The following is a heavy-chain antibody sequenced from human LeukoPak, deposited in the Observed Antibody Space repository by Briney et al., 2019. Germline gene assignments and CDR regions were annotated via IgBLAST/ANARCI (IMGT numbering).Heavy chain of an antibody. J-gene: IGHJ4*02. CDR3: ARRYAGGWTDY. V-gene: IGHV1-8*01. Sequence: ASVKVSCKASGYTFTSNDIHWVRQATGQGLEWMGWMNPENGNTGYAEEFQGRVTMTRDASINTAYMELSSLGSDDTAVYYCARRYAGGWTDYWGQGTLVTVSS. CDR2: MNPENGNT. D-gene: IGHD6-19*01. CDR1: GYTFTSND.